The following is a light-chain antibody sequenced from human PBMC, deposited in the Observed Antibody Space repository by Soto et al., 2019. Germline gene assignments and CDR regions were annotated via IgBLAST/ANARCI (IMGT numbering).Light chain of an antibody. J-gene: IGKJ5*01. V-gene: IGKV1-9*01. CDR3: QQLNSYPIT. CDR1: QDISSA. CDR2: AAP. Sequence: DIQLTQYPSFLSASVGDRVTITCRASQDISSALAWYQQKPGKAPKVLIHAAPTLQTGVPSRFSGSGSGTEFTLTINSLQPEDFATYYCQQLNSYPITFGQGTLLEV.